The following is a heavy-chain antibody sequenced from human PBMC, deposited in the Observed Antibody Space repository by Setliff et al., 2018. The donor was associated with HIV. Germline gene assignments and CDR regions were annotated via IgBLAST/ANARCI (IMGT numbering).Heavy chain of an antibody. Sequence: GGSLRLSCAASGFTFSSYAMRWVRQAPGKGVEWVSAISGSGGSTYYADSVKGRLTISRDKSKNTLYLQMNSLRAEDTAVYYCAKDRTVVVITIFDYWGQGTLVTVSS. CDR1: GFTFSSYA. CDR3: AKDRTVVVITIFDY. D-gene: IGHD3-22*01. J-gene: IGHJ4*02. V-gene: IGHV3-23*01. CDR2: ISGSGGST.